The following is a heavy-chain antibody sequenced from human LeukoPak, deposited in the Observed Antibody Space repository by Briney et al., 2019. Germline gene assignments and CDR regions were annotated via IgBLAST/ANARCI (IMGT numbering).Heavy chain of an antibody. CDR3: ARGVYRGSGSYHKYYFDY. J-gene: IGHJ4*02. CDR1: GGSFSGYY. D-gene: IGHD3-10*01. CDR2: INHSGST. V-gene: IGHV4-34*01. Sequence: SETLSLTCAVYGGSFSGYYWSWIRQPPGKGLEWIGEINHSGSTNYNPSLKSRVTISVDTSKNQFSLKLSSVTAADTAVYYCARGVYRGSGSYHKYYFDYWGQGTLVTVSS.